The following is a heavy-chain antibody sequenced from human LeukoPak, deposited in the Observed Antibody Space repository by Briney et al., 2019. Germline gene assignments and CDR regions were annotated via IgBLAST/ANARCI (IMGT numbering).Heavy chain of an antibody. V-gene: IGHV3-74*01. CDR2: INIDGSST. Sequence: GGSLRLSCAASGFTFSNYWMHWVRQAPGKGLVWVSLINIDGSSTIYADSVKGRFTISRDNAKNTLYLQMNSLRAEDAAVYYCARGLTIFGVVNDAFDFWGQGTMVTVSS. J-gene: IGHJ3*01. CDR1: GFTFSNYW. D-gene: IGHD3-3*01. CDR3: ARGLTIFGVVNDAFDF.